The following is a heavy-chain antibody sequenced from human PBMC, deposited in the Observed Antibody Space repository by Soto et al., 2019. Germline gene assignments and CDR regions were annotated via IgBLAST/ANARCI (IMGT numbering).Heavy chain of an antibody. J-gene: IGHJ6*02. Sequence: EVQLVESGGGLVKPGGSLRLSCAASGFTFSSHSMNWVRQAPGKGLEWVSSISSRSSYIYYADSVKGRFTISRDNAKNSMYLQMNSLRVEDTALYYCARDRVMTFGEIIVVGTNLDVWGQGTTVTVS. CDR1: GFTFSSHS. CDR3: ARDRVMTFGEIIVVGTNLDV. CDR2: ISSRSSYI. V-gene: IGHV3-21*01. D-gene: IGHD3-16*02.